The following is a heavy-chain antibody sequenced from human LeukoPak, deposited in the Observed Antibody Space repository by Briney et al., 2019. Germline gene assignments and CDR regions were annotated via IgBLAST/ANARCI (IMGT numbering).Heavy chain of an antibody. CDR2: MSYSGRT. CDR1: GDSISTSNSY. V-gene: IGHV4-39*07. J-gene: IGHJ5*02. CDR3: ARSPQGTATTANWLDP. Sequence: PSETLSLTCTVSGDSISTSNSYWGWIRQPPGKGLEWIGSMSYSGRTYYNPSLKTRVTVSLDTSKNQFSLNLISVTAADTAVYYCARSPQGTATTANWLDPWGQGTLVTVSS. D-gene: IGHD4-17*01.